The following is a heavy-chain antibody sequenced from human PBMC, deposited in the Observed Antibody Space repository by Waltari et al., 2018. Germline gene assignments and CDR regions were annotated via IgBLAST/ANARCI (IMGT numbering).Heavy chain of an antibody. CDR3: AKTGVDYGGNIDY. CDR2: ISGSGGST. V-gene: IGHV3-23*01. D-gene: IGHD2-15*01. Sequence: EVQLLESGGGLVQPGGSLRLSCAASGFTFSSYAMRWVGKAPGKGLEWVSAISGSGGSTYYADSVKGRFTISRDNSKNTLYLQMNSLRAEDTAVYYCAKTGVDYGGNIDYWGQGTLVTVSS. J-gene: IGHJ4*02. CDR1: GFTFSSYA.